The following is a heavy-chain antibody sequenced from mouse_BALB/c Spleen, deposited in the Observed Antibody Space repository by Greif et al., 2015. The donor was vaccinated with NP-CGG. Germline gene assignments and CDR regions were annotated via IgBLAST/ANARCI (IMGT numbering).Heavy chain of an antibody. CDR1: ADSITSGY. CDR3: ARFDGSSSYYFDY. Sequence: EVQLQQSGPTLVKPSQTLSLTCSVTADSITSGYWNWIRKFPGNKLEYMGYISYSGSAYYNPSLKSRISITRDTSKNQYCLQLNSVTTEDTATYYCARFDGSSSYYFDYWGQGTTLTVSS. CDR2: ISYSGSA. V-gene: IGHV3-8*02. D-gene: IGHD1-1*01. J-gene: IGHJ2*01.